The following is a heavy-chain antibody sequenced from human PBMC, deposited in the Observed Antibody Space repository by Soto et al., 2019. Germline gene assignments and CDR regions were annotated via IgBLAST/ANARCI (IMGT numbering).Heavy chain of an antibody. Sequence: GGSLRLSCAASGFTFSNSAMTWVRQALGKGPEWVSSIGSTNNAHNADTAKGRFAITRDNSQNTLYLQMNSLAAEDTAVYVSAKVDTYSYRADHWGQGTLVTVSS. D-gene: IGHD3-16*02. CDR1: GFTFSNSA. J-gene: IGHJ4*02. V-gene: IGHV3-23*01. CDR3: AKVDTYSYRADH. CDR2: SIGSTNNA.